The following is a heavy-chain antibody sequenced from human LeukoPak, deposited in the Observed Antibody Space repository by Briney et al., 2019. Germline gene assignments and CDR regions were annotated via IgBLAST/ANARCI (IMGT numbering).Heavy chain of an antibody. V-gene: IGHV4-39*01. CDR3: ARRGTYYYGSGTIGDWFDP. D-gene: IGHD3-10*01. CDR1: GFTFSSYE. Sequence: GSLRLSCAASGFTFSSYEMNWVRQPPGKGLEWIGSIYYSGSTYYNPSLKSRVTISVDTSKNQFSLKLSSVTAADTAVYYCARRGTYYYGSGTIGDWFDPWGQGTLVTVSS. CDR2: IYYSGST. J-gene: IGHJ5*02.